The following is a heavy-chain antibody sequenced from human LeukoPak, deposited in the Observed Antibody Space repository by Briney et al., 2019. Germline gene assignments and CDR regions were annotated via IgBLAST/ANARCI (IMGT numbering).Heavy chain of an antibody. Sequence: SETLSLTCAVYGGFFSGYYWGWIRQPPGQGLEWIGSIDYSGSSYYNPSLQSRVTISVDTSKNQLSLRLKSVTASDTAVYYCARDRRIAGHGDFDYWGQGTLVTVSS. D-gene: IGHD6-6*01. CDR1: GGFFSGYY. CDR3: ARDRRIAGHGDFDY. V-gene: IGHV4-34*01. J-gene: IGHJ4*02. CDR2: IDYSGSS.